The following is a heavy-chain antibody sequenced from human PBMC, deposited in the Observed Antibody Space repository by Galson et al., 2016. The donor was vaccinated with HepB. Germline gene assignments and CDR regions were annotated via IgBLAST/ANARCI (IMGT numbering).Heavy chain of an antibody. D-gene: IGHD6-13*01. CDR3: TRDTRPGSSWYYFDY. Sequence: SLRLSCAASGFIFSRHGMHWVRQAPGKGLEWVAVIWYDGSKRYYADSVKGRFTISRDDSKNTVYLQMNSLKAEDTAVYYCTRDTRPGSSWYYFDYWGQGSLVTVSS. CDR2: IWYDGSKR. V-gene: IGHV3-33*01. CDR1: GFIFSRHG. J-gene: IGHJ4*02.